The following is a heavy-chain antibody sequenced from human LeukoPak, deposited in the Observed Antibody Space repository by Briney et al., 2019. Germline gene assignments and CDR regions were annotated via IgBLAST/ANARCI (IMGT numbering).Heavy chain of an antibody. D-gene: IGHD5-24*01. J-gene: IGHJ4*02. CDR2: VSHRGRT. CDR3: AREMATDRGGFDY. Sequence: GSLRLSCAASGFTFSNYAMNWVRQAPGKGLEWIGEVSHRGRTNYNASLKSRVTISVDTSKNQFSLKLSYVTAADTAVYHCAREMATDRGGFDYWGQGILVTVSS. CDR1: GFTFSNYA. V-gene: IGHV4-34*01.